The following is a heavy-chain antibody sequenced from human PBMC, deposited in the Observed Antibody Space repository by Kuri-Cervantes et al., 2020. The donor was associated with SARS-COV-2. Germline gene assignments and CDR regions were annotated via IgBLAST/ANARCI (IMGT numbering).Heavy chain of an antibody. CDR3: ARGAANYYYMDV. CDR1: RFTFNNYA. Sequence: GGSLRLSCAASRFTFNNYAMSWVRQAPGKGLEWVSGISGSGDNTYYADSVKGRFTISRDNSKNTVSLHMNSLRAEDTAMYYCARGAANYYYMDVWGKGTTVTVSS. CDR2: ISGSGDNT. D-gene: IGHD3-16*01. J-gene: IGHJ6*03. V-gene: IGHV3-23*01.